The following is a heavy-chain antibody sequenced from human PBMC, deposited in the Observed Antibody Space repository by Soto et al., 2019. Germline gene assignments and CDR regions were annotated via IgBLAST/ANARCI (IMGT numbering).Heavy chain of an antibody. J-gene: IGHJ4*02. CDR3: ARHYCGGGSCYYGDS. CDR2: IYYSGST. V-gene: IGHV4-59*08. CDR1: GGSISGYY. D-gene: IGHD2-15*01. Sequence: SETLSLTCNVSGGSISGYYWSWIRQPPGKGLEWIGYIYYSGSTNYNPSLKSRVTISVDTSKNQFSLNLSSVTAADTAVYYCARHYCGGGSCYYGDSWGQGTLVTVS.